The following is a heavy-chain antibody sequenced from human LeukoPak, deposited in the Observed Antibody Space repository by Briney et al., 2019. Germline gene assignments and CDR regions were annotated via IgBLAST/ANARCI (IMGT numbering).Heavy chain of an antibody. V-gene: IGHV1-24*01. CDR2: FDPEDGET. CDR3: ASHDDGSYGTFDY. Sequence: ASVTVSCKVSGYTLTELSMHWVRQAPGKGLEWMGGFDPEDGETIYAQKFQGRVTMTEDTSTDTAYMELSSLRSEDTAVYYCASHDDGSYGTFDYWGQGTLVTVSS. D-gene: IGHD1-26*01. CDR1: GYTLTELS. J-gene: IGHJ4*02.